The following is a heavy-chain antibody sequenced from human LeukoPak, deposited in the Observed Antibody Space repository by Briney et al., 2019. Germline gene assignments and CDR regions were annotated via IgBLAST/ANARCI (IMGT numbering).Heavy chain of an antibody. CDR3: ATCGGDCGGAFDI. V-gene: IGHV1-8*01. CDR1: GYTFTSYD. D-gene: IGHD2-21*02. Sequence: ASVKVSCKASGYTFTSYDINWLRQVTGQGLEWMGWMSPSSGNTGYEQKFQGRLTLTRNTSISTACMELSSLRSEDTAVYYCATCGGDCGGAFDIWGQGTMVTVSS. CDR2: MSPSSGNT. J-gene: IGHJ3*02.